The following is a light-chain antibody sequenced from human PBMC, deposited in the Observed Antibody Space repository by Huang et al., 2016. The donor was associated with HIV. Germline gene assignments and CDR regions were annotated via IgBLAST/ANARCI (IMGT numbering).Light chain of an antibody. Sequence: DIQMTQSPSSLSAFVGDRITITCRASQTISRYLNWYQHQPGKAPKLLLFAASSLQSGVPSRFSGSGSETDFTLTITSLQREDFATYYCQQTYSYPHTFGQGTTLEIK. CDR2: AAS. CDR1: QTISRY. V-gene: IGKV1-39*01. J-gene: IGKJ2*01. CDR3: QQTYSYPHT.